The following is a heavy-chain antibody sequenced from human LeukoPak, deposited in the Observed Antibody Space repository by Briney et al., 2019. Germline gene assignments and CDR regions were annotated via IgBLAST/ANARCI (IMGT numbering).Heavy chain of an antibody. CDR3: ATGRGISFDWLSPFNWFDP. CDR2: VDPEDGET. Sequence: ASVKVSCKASGYTFTSYYMHWVQQAPGKGLEWMGLVDPEDGETIYAEKFQGRVTITADTSTDTAYMELSSLRSEDTAVYYCATGRGISFDWLSPFNWFDPWGQGTLVTVSS. CDR1: GYTFTSYY. D-gene: IGHD3-9*01. V-gene: IGHV1-69-2*01. J-gene: IGHJ5*02.